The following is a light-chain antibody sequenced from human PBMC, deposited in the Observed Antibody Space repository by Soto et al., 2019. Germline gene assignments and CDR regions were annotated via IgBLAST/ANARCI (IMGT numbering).Light chain of an antibody. V-gene: IGKV1-5*01. Sequence: DIQMTQSPSTLSASVGDRVTITCRASQSIGSWLAWYQQKPGKAPKLLIYDASSLESGVPSRFSGSGSGTEFTLTISSLQPDDFGTYYCQQYNSYSYTFGQGTKLEIK. CDR2: DAS. J-gene: IGKJ2*01. CDR3: QQYNSYSYT. CDR1: QSIGSW.